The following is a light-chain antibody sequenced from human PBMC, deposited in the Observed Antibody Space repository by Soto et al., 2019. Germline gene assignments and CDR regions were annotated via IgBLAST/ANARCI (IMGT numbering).Light chain of an antibody. J-gene: IGKJ4*01. V-gene: IGKV1-39*01. CDR2: GAS. Sequence: DIQMTQSPASLSASPGDRVTITCRASQSVSSNLAWYQQKPGQAPKLLIYGASTMATGIPARFSGSGSGTDFTLTISSLQPEDFAAYYCQQYYSTPQTFGQGTKVEIK. CDR1: QSVSSN. CDR3: QQYYSTPQT.